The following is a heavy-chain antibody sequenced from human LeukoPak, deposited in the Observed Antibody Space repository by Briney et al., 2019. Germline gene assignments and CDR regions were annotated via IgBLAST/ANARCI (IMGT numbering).Heavy chain of an antibody. J-gene: IGHJ5*02. Sequence: ASVKVSCKASGYTFTSYGISWVRQAPGQGLEWMGWISVYNGNTDYAQKLQGRVTMTTDTSTTTAYMELRSLRSDDTAVYYCARGGEQEGFFDPWGQGTLVTVSS. V-gene: IGHV1-18*01. CDR1: GYTFTSYG. CDR3: ARGGEQEGFFDP. D-gene: IGHD1/OR15-1a*01. CDR2: ISVYNGNT.